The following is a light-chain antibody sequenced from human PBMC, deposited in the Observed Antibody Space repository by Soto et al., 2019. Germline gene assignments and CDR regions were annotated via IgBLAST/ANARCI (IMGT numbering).Light chain of an antibody. CDR2: GAS. V-gene: IGKV3-20*01. Sequence: EIVLTQSPGTLSLSPGERDTLSCRASQSVSSSYLAWYQQKPGQAPRLLIYGASSRATGIPDRFSGSVSGTDFTLTISRLEPEEFAVYYCQQYDSAPLTFGGGTKVEIK. J-gene: IGKJ4*02. CDR1: QSVSSSY. CDR3: QQYDSAPLT.